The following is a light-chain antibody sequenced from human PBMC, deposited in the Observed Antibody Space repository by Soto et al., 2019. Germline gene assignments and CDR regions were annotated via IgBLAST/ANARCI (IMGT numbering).Light chain of an antibody. V-gene: IGLV2-11*01. Sequence: SALTQPRSVSGSPGQSVTISCTGTSSDVGGYNYVSWYQQHPGKAPKLMIYDVSERPSGVPHRFSGSKSGNTASLTISGLQAEDEADYYCCSYAGSYTHYVFGTGTKLTVL. CDR2: DVS. J-gene: IGLJ1*01. CDR3: CSYAGSYTHYV. CDR1: SSDVGGYNY.